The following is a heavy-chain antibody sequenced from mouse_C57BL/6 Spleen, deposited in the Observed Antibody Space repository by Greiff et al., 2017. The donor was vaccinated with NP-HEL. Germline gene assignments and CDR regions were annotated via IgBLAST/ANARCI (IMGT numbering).Heavy chain of an antibody. CDR1: GYTFTSYW. Sequence: QVQLQQSGAELVRPGSSVKLSCKASGYTFTSYWMDWVKQRPGQGLEWIGNIYPSDSETHYNQKFKDKATLTVDKSSSTAYMQLSSLTSEDSAVYYCARSGLGGFDYWGQGTTLTVSS. CDR3: ARSGLGGFDY. V-gene: IGHV1-61*01. D-gene: IGHD4-1*01. CDR2: IYPSDSET. J-gene: IGHJ2*01.